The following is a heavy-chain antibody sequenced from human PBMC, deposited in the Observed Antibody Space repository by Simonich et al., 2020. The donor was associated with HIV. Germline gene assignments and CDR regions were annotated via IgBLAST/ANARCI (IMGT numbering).Heavy chain of an antibody. J-gene: IGHJ4*02. CDR3: ARRDRELILYFDY. CDR2: INHSGIT. D-gene: IGHD3-3*01. Sequence: QVQLQQWGAGLLKPSETLSLTCAVYGGSFRGYYWSWIRQPPVKGMEWIGKINHSGITNYKSSLNSRATISVDKSKNQFSLKLSSVTAADTAIYYCARRDRELILYFDYWGQGNLVTVSS. V-gene: IGHV4-34*01. CDR1: GGSFRGYY.